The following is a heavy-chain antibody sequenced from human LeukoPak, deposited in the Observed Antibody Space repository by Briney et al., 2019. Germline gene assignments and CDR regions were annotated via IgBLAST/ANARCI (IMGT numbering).Heavy chain of an antibody. CDR2: IYSGGST. D-gene: IGHD3-22*01. CDR1: GFTVSSNY. Sequence: PGGSLRLSCAASGFTVSSNYMSWVRQAPGEGLEWVSVIYSGGSTYYADSVKGRFPISRDNSKNSLYLQMNSLRAEDTAVYYCATEYSDNSGYCFHWGQGTLVTVSS. V-gene: IGHV3-53*01. CDR3: ATEYSDNSGYCFH. J-gene: IGHJ4*02.